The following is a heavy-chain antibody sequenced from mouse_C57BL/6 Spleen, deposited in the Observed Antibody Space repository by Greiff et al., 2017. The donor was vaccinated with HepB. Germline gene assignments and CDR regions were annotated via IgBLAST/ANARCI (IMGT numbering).Heavy chain of an antibody. CDR1: GYTFTSYT. J-gene: IGHJ2*01. Sequence: VQLQQSGAELARPGASVKMSCKASGYTFTSYTMHWVKQRPGQGLEWIGYINPSSGYTKYNQKFKDKATLTADKSSSTAYMQLSSLTSEDSAVYYCARLANYYGSSYEYYFDYWGQGTTLTVSS. D-gene: IGHD1-1*01. V-gene: IGHV1-4*01. CDR2: INPSSGYT. CDR3: ARLANYYGSSYEYYFDY.